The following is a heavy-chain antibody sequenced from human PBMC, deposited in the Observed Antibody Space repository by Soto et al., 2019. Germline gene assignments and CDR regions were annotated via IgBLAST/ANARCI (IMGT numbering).Heavy chain of an antibody. CDR1: GYTLTELS. D-gene: IGHD4-17*01. J-gene: IGHJ3*02. Sequence: ASVKVSCKVSGYTLTELSMHWVRQAPGKGLEWMGGFDPEDGETIYAQKFQGRVTMTEDTSTDTAYMELSSLRSEDTAVYYCAKAVMTYGDYVFAFDIWGQGTMVTVSS. CDR3: AKAVMTYGDYVFAFDI. CDR2: FDPEDGET. V-gene: IGHV1-24*01.